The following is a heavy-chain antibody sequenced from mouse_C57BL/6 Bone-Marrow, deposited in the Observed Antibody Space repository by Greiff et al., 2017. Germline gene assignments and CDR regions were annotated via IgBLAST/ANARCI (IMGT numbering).Heavy chain of an antibody. CDR3: ARWDYYYGSSYWYFDV. J-gene: IGHJ1*03. CDR2: IYPGSGST. V-gene: IGHV1-55*01. CDR1: GYTFTSYW. Sequence: VQLQQSGAELVKPGASVKMSCKASGYTFTSYWITWVKQRPGQGLEWIGDIYPGSGSTNYNEKFKSKATLTVDTSSSTAYMQLSSLTSEDSAVYYCARWDYYYGSSYWYFDVWGTGTTVTVSS. D-gene: IGHD1-1*01.